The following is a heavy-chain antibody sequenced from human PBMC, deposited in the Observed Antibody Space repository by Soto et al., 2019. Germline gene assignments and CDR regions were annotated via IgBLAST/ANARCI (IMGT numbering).Heavy chain of an antibody. V-gene: IGHV4-39*01. J-gene: IGHJ6*02. CDR2: IYSIGST. CDR1: GGSISSSSY. CDR3: RRSSRYSTDV. Sequence: PSETLSLTCTVSGGSISSSSYWGWIRQPPGKGLEWTGSIYSIGSTYYNPSLKSRVTISVDTSKNQFSLKLSSVTAADTAVYYCRRSSRYSTDVWGQGTTVTVSS. D-gene: IGHD6-13*01.